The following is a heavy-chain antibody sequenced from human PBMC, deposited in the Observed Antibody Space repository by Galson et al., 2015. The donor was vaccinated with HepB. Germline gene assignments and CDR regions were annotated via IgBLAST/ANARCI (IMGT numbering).Heavy chain of an antibody. CDR3: AKDQPHYYGVPGGAFDI. J-gene: IGHJ3*02. Sequence: SLRLSCAASGFTFSSYEMNWVRQAPGKGLEWVSYISSSGSTIYYADSVKGRFTISRDNSKNTLYLQMNSLRAEDTAVYYCAKDQPHYYGVPGGAFDIWGQGTMVTVSS. V-gene: IGHV3-48*03. CDR1: GFTFSSYE. D-gene: IGHD3-10*01. CDR2: ISSSGSTI.